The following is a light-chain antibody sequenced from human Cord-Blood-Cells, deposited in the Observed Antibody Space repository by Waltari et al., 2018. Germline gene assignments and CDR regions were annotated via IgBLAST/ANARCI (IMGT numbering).Light chain of an antibody. CDR3: SSYTSSSTLVV. J-gene: IGLJ2*01. CDR1: TRAVRGYTY. V-gene: IGLV2-14*01. Sequence: QSDLTHPASVSGSPGQPLPIPCPGTTRAVRGYTYLSWYQQHPGKAPKLMIYDVSNRPSGVSNRFSGSKSCNTASLTISGLQAEDEADYYCSSYTSSSTLVVFGGGTKLTVL. CDR2: DVS.